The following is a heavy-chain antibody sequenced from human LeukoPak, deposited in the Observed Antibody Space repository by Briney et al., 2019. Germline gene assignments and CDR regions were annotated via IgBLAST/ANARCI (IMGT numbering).Heavy chain of an antibody. J-gene: IGHJ4*02. V-gene: IGHV1-58*02. CDR1: GFTFTSSA. CDR3: AAGTGWLHPNKH. D-gene: IGHD5-24*01. Sequence: SVKVPCKASGFTFTSSAMQRVRQARGQPLEWIGWIVVGSRNTNYAQKVQERVPITRDMSTSTAYMELSSLRSEDTAVYYCAAGTGWLHPNKHWGQGTLVTVSS. CDR2: IVVGSRNT.